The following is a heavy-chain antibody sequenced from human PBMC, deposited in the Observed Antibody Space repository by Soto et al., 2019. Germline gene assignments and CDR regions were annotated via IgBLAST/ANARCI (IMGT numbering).Heavy chain of an antibody. V-gene: IGHV4-59*08. D-gene: IGHD2-15*01. CDR3: ARRRIVAATEYFDY. J-gene: IGHJ4*02. Sequence: PSQMLPLTCTVSGGSISSYYWSWIRQPPGKGLEWIGYIYYSGSTNYNPSLRSRVTISVDTSKNQFSLKLSSVTAADTAVYYCARRRIVAATEYFDYWGQGTLVTVS. CDR1: GGSISSYY. CDR2: IYYSGST.